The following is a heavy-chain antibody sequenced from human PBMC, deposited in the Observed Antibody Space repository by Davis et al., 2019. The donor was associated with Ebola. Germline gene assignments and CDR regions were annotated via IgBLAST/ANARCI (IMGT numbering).Heavy chain of an antibody. J-gene: IGHJ6*02. V-gene: IGHV5-51*01. CDR1: GYSFSNFW. Sequence: GESLKISCKGSGYSFSNFWIGWVRQMPGKGLEWMGIIYPDDSDTRYSPSFQGQVTISADKSISTAYLQWSSLKASDTAMYYCARHEAYYGMDVWGQGTTVTVSS. CDR3: ARHEAYYGMDV. CDR2: IYPDDSDT.